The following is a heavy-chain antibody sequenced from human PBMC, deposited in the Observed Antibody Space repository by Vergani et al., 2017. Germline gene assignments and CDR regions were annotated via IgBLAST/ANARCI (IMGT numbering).Heavy chain of an antibody. J-gene: IGHJ4*02. CDR2: VYARDSIT. Sequence: EVQLVQSGAEVKKPGESLKISCEGSGYTFTDYWVGWVRQKPGKGLEWMGVVYARDSITRYSLSFEGQVTISADKSINTAYLEWDSLRASDSAMYYCARSGYSYGTRGPFDYWGQGTLVTVSS. D-gene: IGHD5-18*01. CDR1: GYTFTDYW. V-gene: IGHV5-51*01. CDR3: ARSGYSYGTRGPFDY.